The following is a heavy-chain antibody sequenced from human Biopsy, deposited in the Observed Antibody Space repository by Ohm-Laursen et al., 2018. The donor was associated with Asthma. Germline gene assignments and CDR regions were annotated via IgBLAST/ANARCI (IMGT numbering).Heavy chain of an antibody. J-gene: IGHJ3*02. CDR2: IIAANGNT. CDR1: GYTFINYA. CDR3: ARTYFDFLTGQVHDAFAM. D-gene: IGHD3-9*01. Sequence: ASVKVSCNVSGYTFINYAIHWVRQAPGHSLVWMGWIIAANGNTKYSQKFQGRLTISRDTSASTAYMDLSSLRSEDTAVYYCARTYFDFLTGQVHDAFAMWGQGTMVTVSS. V-gene: IGHV1-3*01.